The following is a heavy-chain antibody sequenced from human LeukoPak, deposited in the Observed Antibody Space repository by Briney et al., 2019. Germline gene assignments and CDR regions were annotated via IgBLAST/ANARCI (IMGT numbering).Heavy chain of an antibody. CDR2: ISGSGGST. CDR3: AKGALFQVLGGMDV. V-gene: IGHV3-23*01. CDR1: GFTFSSYA. Sequence: GGSLRLSCAASGFTFSSYAMSWVRQAPGKGLEWVSAISGSGGSTYYADSVKGRFTISRDNSKNTLYLQMSSLRAEDTAVYYCAKGALFQVLGGMDVWGQGTTVTVSS. J-gene: IGHJ6*02.